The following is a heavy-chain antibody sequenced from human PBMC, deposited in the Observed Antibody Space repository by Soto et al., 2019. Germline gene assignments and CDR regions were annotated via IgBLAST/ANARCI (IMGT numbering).Heavy chain of an antibody. CDR3: AVQRWLQLRRAFDI. CDR1: GFTFSDYY. CDR2: ISSSGSTI. Sequence: GGSLRLSCAASGFTFSDYYMSWIRQAPGKGLEWVSYISSSGSTIYYADSVKGRFTISRDNAKNSLYLQMNSLRAEDTAVYYCAVQRWLQLRRAFDIWGQGTMVTVSS. J-gene: IGHJ3*02. D-gene: IGHD5-12*01. V-gene: IGHV3-11*01.